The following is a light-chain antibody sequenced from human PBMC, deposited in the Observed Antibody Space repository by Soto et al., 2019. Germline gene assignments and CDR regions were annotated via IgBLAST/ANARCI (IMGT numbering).Light chain of an antibody. CDR1: SSDIGRYNH. Sequence: QSALAQPASVSGSPEQSITISCTGSSSDIGRYNHVSWYQQKPAKAPKFLIYDVTDRPAGVSNRFSGSKSGNTAFLTISGLQPEDEAHYYCSSYTSDNTLVFGGGTKVTVL. CDR2: DVT. CDR3: SSYTSDNTLV. J-gene: IGLJ3*02. V-gene: IGLV2-14*01.